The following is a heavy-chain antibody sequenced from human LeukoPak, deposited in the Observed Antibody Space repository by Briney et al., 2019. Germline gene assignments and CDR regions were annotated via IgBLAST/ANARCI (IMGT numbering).Heavy chain of an antibody. CDR2: ISTTSTYI. J-gene: IGHJ5*02. CDR3: ARDLLFDP. V-gene: IGHV3-21*04. Sequence: KPGGSLRLSCAASGFTFSDYSMNWVRQAPGQGLEWVSSISTTSTYIYYADSVKGRFTISRDNAKNSLYLQMNSLRAEDTALYYCARDLLFDPWGQGTLVTVSS. CDR1: GFTFSDYS.